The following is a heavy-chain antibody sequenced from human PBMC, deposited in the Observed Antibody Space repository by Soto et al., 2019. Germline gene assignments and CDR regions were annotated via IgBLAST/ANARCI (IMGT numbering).Heavy chain of an antibody. D-gene: IGHD1-1*01. CDR3: ARSSPYLVVRKPTGIKDYYVMDV. CDR2: IIPVFGTT. J-gene: IGHJ6*02. CDR1: GGTFSNYT. V-gene: IGHV1-69*19. Sequence: QVQLVQSGAEVKKPGSSVKVFCKASGGTFSNYTISWVRQAPGQGLEWMGGIIPVFGTTDYERKFQCRVTTTEYGSKSTSYMTLSSLTSANTALYYSARSSPYLVVRKPTGIKDYYVMDVGGQGTAVTVSS.